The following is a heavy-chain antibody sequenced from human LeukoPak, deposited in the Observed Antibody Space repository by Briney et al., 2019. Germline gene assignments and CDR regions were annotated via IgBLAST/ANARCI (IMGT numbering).Heavy chain of an antibody. CDR2: ISRSSTTI. J-gene: IGHJ4*02. D-gene: IGHD3-22*01. CDR3: ARGGYYDSSGYPPEY. CDR1: GFTFSSYA. Sequence: GGSLRLSCAASGFTFSSYAMSWVRQAPGKGLEWVSYISRSSTTIYYADSVKGRFTISRDNAKDSLYLQMNSQRAEDTAVYYCARGGYYDSSGYPPEYWGQGTLVTVSS. V-gene: IGHV3-48*01.